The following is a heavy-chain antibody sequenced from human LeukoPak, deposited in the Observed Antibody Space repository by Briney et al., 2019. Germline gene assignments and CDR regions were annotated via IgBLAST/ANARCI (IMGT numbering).Heavy chain of an antibody. V-gene: IGHV3-30*04. Sequence: GRSLRLSCTASGFTFSSYAMHWVRQAPGKGLEWVAVISYDGSNKYYADSVKGRFTISRDNSKNTLYLQMNSLRAEDTAVYYCARSGVVRGDISNYYYYYGMDVWGKGTTVTVSS. CDR3: ARSGVVRGDISNYYYYYGMDV. CDR2: ISYDGSNK. J-gene: IGHJ6*04. CDR1: GFTFSSYA. D-gene: IGHD3-10*01.